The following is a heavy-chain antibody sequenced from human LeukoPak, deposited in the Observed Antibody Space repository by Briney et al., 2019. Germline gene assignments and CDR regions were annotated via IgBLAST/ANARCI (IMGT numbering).Heavy chain of an antibody. CDR3: ARDGLRWGAFDI. D-gene: IGHD4-23*01. CDR1: GGSFSGYY. J-gene: IGHJ3*02. Sequence: PSETLSLTCAVYGGSFSGYYWSWIRQPPGKGLEWIGEINHSGSTNYNPSLKSRVTISVDTSKNQFSLKLSSVTAADTAVYYCARDGLRWGAFDIWGQGTMVTVSS. CDR2: INHSGST. V-gene: IGHV4-34*01.